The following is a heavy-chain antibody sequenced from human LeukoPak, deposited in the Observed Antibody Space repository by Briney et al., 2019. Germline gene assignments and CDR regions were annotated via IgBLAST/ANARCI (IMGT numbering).Heavy chain of an antibody. Sequence: RPGGSLRLSCAASGFIFSNALMSWVRQAPGKGLEWVSAISGSGSSTYYADSVKGRFTISREDSKQTLSLQMNSLRPEDTAMYYCVRDHLPADYTSGWGAGAYGMDVWGQGTPVTVSS. V-gene: IGHV3-23*01. CDR3: VRDHLPADYTSGWGAGAYGMDV. CDR1: GFIFSNAL. D-gene: IGHD3-22*01. J-gene: IGHJ6*02. CDR2: ISGSGSST.